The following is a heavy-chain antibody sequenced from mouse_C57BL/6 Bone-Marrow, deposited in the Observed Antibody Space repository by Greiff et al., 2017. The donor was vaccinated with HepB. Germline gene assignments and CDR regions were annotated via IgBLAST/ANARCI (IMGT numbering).Heavy chain of an antibody. CDR3: ARQNAMDY. V-gene: IGHV5-17*01. Sequence: EVQVVESGGGLVKPGGSLKLSCAASGFTFSDYGMHWVRQAPEKGLEWVAYISSGSSTIYYADTVKGRFTISRDNAKNTLFLQMTSLRSEDTAMYYCARQNAMDYWGQGTSVTVSS. CDR1: GFTFSDYG. CDR2: ISSGSSTI. J-gene: IGHJ4*01.